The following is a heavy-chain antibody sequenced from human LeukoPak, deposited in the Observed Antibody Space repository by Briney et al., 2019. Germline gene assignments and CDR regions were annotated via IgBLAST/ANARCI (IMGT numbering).Heavy chain of an antibody. CDR3: AKDECSSSSCSIDY. Sequence: TGRSLRLSCAASGFTFDDYAMHWVPEAPGKGLEAVSGISWNSGSIGYADSVKGRFTISRDNAKNSLFLQMNSLRAEDMALYYCAKDECSSSSCSIDYWGQGTLVTVSS. CDR1: GFTFDDYA. J-gene: IGHJ4*02. CDR2: ISWNSGSI. V-gene: IGHV3-9*03. D-gene: IGHD2-2*01.